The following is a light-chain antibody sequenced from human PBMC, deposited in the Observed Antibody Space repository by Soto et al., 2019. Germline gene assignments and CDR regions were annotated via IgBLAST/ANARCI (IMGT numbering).Light chain of an antibody. V-gene: IGKV3-15*01. J-gene: IGKJ2*01. CDR3: QQYDNWPQT. CDR2: GAS. CDR1: QSVSSN. Sequence: EIAMTQSPATLSVSPGERGTLSCRASQSVSSNLAWYQQKPGQAPRLLIYGASTRATGIPARFSGSGSETELTLTISSLQSEDSAVYYCQQYDNWPQTFGQGTKLEIK.